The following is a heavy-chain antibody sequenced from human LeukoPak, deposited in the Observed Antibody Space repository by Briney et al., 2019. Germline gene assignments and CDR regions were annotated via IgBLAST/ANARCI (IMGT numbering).Heavy chain of an antibody. CDR2: IRENGTDK. J-gene: IGHJ2*01. CDR3: ARDQHYDILTGYTGWYFDL. V-gene: IGHV3-7*01. D-gene: IGHD3-9*01. CDR1: GFAFSNHW. Sequence: GGSLRLSCAAAGFAFSNHWMSWVRQAPGGGLEWVANIRENGTDKYYGYSVEGRFTISRDNAKNSLYPQMNSLRAEDTAVYYCARDQHYDILTGYTGWYFDLWGRGTLVTVSS.